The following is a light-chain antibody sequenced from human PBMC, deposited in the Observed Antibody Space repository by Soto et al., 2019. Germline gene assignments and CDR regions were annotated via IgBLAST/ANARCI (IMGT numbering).Light chain of an antibody. CDR2: VAS. CDR1: QGISNY. CDR3: QKYNSAPWT. J-gene: IGKJ1*01. Sequence: DIQMTQSASSLSESVGERVTITCRASQGISNYLAWYQQQPGKVPKLLIYVASTLQSGVPSRFSGSGSGTDFTLTISSLQPEDVATYYCQKYNSAPWTFGQGTKVEIK. V-gene: IGKV1-27*01.